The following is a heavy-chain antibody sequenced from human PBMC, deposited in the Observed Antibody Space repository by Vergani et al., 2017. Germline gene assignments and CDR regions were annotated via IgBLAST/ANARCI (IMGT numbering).Heavy chain of an antibody. CDR1: GGSISSSSYY. J-gene: IGHJ4*02. V-gene: IGHV4-39*07. CDR3: ARGGGGSSRPPYYFDY. D-gene: IGHD2-15*01. Sequence: QLQLQESGPGLVKPSETLSLTCTVSGGSISSSSYYWGWIRQPPGKGLEWIGSIYYSGSTYYNPSLKSRVTISVDTSKNQFSLKLSPVTAADTAVYYCARGGGGSSRPPYYFDYWGQGTLVTVSS. CDR2: IYYSGST.